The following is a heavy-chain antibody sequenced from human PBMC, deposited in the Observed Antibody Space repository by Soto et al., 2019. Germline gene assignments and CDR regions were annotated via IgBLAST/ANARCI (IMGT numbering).Heavy chain of an antibody. D-gene: IGHD6-25*01. CDR2: IIPIFGTA. V-gene: IGHV1-69*05. CDR1: GDANRIYA. CDR3: TRRKERSGPHYFDY. J-gene: IGHJ4*02. Sequence: SLLNRYCKTSGDANRIYAIGCRRQEHGQGLEWMGGIIPIFGTANYAQKFQGRVTMTRNTSISTAYMELSSLTSEDTALYYCTRRKERSGPHYFDYWGQGSLVTVSS.